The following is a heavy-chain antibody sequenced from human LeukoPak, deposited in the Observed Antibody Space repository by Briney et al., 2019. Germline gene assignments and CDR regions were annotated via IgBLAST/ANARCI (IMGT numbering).Heavy chain of an antibody. J-gene: IGHJ4*02. V-gene: IGHV3-23*01. CDR2: ISASSGSA. CDR3: AKTRDYTNYGTFDY. Sequence: GRSLRLSCTASAFTFSRSTMALVRQAGGHDLESFSVISASSGSAYYADSVKGRFTISRDPSKNTLSRQMNSLRAEDTAIYYCAKTRDYTNYGTFDYWGQGTLVTVYS. CDR1: AFTFSRST. D-gene: IGHD4-11*01.